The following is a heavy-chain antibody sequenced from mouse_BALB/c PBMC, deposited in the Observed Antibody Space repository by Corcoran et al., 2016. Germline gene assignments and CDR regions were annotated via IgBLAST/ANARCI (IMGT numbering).Heavy chain of an antibody. J-gene: IGHJ1*01. V-gene: IGHV14-3*02. CDR1: GFNIKDTY. CDR2: IDPANGNT. CDR3: ARWDWYFDV. Sequence: EVQLQQSGAVLVKPGASVKLSCTASGFNIKDTYKHWVKQRPEQGVGWIGRIDPANGNTKYDPKFQGKATITADTSSNTAYLQLSSLTSEDTAVYYCARWDWYFDVWGAGTTVTVSS.